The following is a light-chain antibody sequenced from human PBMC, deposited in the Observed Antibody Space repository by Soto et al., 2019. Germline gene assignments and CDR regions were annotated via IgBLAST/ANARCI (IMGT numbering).Light chain of an antibody. CDR1: QDITLY. V-gene: IGKV1-33*01. J-gene: IGKJ2*01. CDR3: HQYDRRQNT. Sequence: DIQMTQSPSSLSASVGDRVTITCQASQDITLYLNWYQHKAGKAPNLLIHDVSTLETGVPARFSGRGSGTIFTLYIINLQPEDVATYYCHQYDRRQNTFGQGTKVEIK. CDR2: DVS.